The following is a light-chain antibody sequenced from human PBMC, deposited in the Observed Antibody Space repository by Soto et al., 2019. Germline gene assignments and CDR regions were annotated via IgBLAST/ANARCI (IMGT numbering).Light chain of an antibody. J-gene: IGLJ1*01. CDR1: SSDVGSYNL. CDR3: GSYAGSYV. Sequence: QSALTQPASVSGSPGQSITITISCTGSSSDVGSYNLVSWYQKNPGKAPKLMIYEGSKRPSGVSNRFSGSKSGNTASLTISGLQDDDEADYYCGSYAGSYVFGTGTKLTVL. CDR2: EGS. V-gene: IGLV2-23*01.